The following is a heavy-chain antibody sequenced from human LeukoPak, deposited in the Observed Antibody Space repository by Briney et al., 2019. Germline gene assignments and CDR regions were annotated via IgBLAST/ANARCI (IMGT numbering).Heavy chain of an antibody. CDR1: GFTFSNAW. CDR2: IKSKTDGGTT. Sequence: KSGGSLRLSCAASGFTFSNAWMSWVRQAPGKGLEWVGRIKSKTDGGTTDYAAPAKGRFTISRDDSKNTLYLQMNSLKTEDTAVYYCTTGTFTLLWFGESNDYWGQGTLVTVSS. J-gene: IGHJ4*02. CDR3: TTGTFTLLWFGESNDY. V-gene: IGHV3-15*01. D-gene: IGHD3-10*01.